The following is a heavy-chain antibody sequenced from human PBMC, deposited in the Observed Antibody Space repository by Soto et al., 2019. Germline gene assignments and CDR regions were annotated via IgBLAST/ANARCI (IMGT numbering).Heavy chain of an antibody. V-gene: IGHV3-33*01. Sequence: QVQLVESGGGVVQPGRTLRLSCAASGFTFNIYGMHWFHQAQGKGVEWVAVIWYGGSNKHYADSVKGRFTISRDNSKNTLYLQMNSLRAEDTAVYYCATEGSNDYYDTSGYQSYFDYWGQETLVTVSS. CDR2: IWYGGSNK. D-gene: IGHD3-22*01. J-gene: IGHJ4*02. CDR1: GFTFNIYG. CDR3: ATEGSNDYYDTSGYQSYFDY.